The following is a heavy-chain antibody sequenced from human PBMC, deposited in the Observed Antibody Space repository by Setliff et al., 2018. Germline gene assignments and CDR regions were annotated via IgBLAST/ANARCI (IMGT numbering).Heavy chain of an antibody. Sequence: ASVKVSCKASGYTFSTYGLHWVRQAPGQGPEWMGMIITNTGKTSYAQKFQGRVTITTDESTSTAYMELSSLRSEDTAIYYCATERGLVVSATDYYYYMDVWGKGTTVTVSS. CDR2: IITNTGKT. D-gene: IGHD2-15*01. J-gene: IGHJ6*03. CDR1: GYTFSTYG. CDR3: ATERGLVVSATDYYYYMDV. V-gene: IGHV1-18*01.